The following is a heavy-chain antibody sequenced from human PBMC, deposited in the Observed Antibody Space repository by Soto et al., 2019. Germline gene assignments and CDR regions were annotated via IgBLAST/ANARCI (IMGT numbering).Heavy chain of an antibody. V-gene: IGHV1-69*13. CDR2: IIPIFGTA. CDR3: ASASYYYGSGSYYNVFDY. CDR1: GGTFSSYA. D-gene: IGHD3-10*01. Sequence: ASVKVSCKASGGTFSSYAISWVRQAPGQGLEWMGGIIPIFGTANYAQKFQGRVTITADESTSTAYMELSSLRSEDTAVYYCASASYYYGSGSYYNVFDYWGPGTLVTVYS. J-gene: IGHJ4*02.